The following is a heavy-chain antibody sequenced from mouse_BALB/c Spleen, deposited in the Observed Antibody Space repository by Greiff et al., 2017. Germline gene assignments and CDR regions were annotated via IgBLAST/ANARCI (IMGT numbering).Heavy chain of an antibody. D-gene: IGHD1-1*01. Sequence: VQLKESGTVLARPGASVKMSCKASGYTFTSYWMHWVKQRPGQGLEWIGAIYPGNSDTSYNQKFKGKAKLTAVTSTSTAYMELSSLTNEDSAVYYCTIYYYGSSPFDYWGQGTTLTVSS. CDR1: GYTFTSYW. V-gene: IGHV1-5*01. CDR3: TIYYYGSSPFDY. CDR2: IYPGNSDT. J-gene: IGHJ2*01.